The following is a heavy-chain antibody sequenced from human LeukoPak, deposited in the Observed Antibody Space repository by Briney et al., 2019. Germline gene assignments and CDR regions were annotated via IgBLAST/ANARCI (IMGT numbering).Heavy chain of an antibody. CDR2: IYYSGST. V-gene: IGHV4-59*01. CDR1: GGSISSYY. J-gene: IGHJ3*02. Sequence: SETLSLTCTVSGGSISSYYWSRIRQPPGKGLEWIGYIYYSGSTNYNPSLKSRVTISVDTSKNQFSLKLSSVTAADTAVYYCARQFYDAFDIWGQGTMVTVSS. CDR3: ARQFYDAFDI.